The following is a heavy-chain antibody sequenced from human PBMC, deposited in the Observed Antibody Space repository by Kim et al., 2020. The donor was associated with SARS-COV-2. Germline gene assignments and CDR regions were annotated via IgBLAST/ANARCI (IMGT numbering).Heavy chain of an antibody. J-gene: IGHJ3*02. D-gene: IGHD3-3*01. Sequence: GESLKISCKGSGYSFIDYWIGWVRQTPGKGLEWMGIIHPGNSDTRYSPSFQVQVTISADKSINTAYLQWRMMKASDTAMYLCARLRQALNFLESVRSDDFASGYVFDIWDQGAVATVSS. CDR3: ARLRQALNFLESVRSDDFASGYVFDI. CDR2: IHPGNSDT. CDR1: GYSFIDYW. V-gene: IGHV5-51*01.